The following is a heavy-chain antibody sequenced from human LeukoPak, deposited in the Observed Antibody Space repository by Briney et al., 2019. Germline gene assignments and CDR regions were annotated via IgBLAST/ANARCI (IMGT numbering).Heavy chain of an antibody. V-gene: IGHV4-59*08. CDR3: ARRPSAPPSWYYYDSSGYHRPKNDASDI. J-gene: IGHJ3*02. D-gene: IGHD3-22*01. CDR1: GGSISSYY. Sequence: SETLSLTCTVSGGSISSYYWSWIRQPPGKGLEWIGYIYYSGSTNYNPSLKSRVTISVDTSKNQFSLKLSSVTAADTAVYYCARRPSAPPSWYYYDSSGYHRPKNDASDIWGQGTMVTVSS. CDR2: IYYSGST.